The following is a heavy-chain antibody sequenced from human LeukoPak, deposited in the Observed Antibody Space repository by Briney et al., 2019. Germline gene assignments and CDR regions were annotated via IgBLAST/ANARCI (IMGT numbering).Heavy chain of an antibody. Sequence: GGSLRLSCVASGLTFRSYAMNWVRQASGKGLEWVSGITDSGRKTYYADSVKGRFSISRDDSKNTLYLQMNSLRADDTAVYYCANGPLLEWLPPRGREPSVGYYYYGMDVWGQGTTVTVSS. CDR3: ANGPLLEWLPPRGREPSVGYYYYGMDV. D-gene: IGHD3-3*01. V-gene: IGHV3-23*01. CDR2: ITDSGRKT. J-gene: IGHJ6*02. CDR1: GLTFRSYA.